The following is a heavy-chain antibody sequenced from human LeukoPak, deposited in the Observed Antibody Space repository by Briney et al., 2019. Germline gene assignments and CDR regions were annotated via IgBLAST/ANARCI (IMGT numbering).Heavy chain of an antibody. CDR3: ARATFSSSGHSY. V-gene: IGHV3-74*01. CDR2: INADGSNT. CDR1: GFTFNNYC. J-gene: IGHJ4*02. Sequence: GGSLRLSCAASGFTFNNYCMHWVRQAPGKGPVWVSRINADGSNTHSADSVKGRFTISRDNAKSSLFLQMNSLRAEDTGVYYCARATFSSSGHSYWGQGTLVTVSS. D-gene: IGHD6-13*01.